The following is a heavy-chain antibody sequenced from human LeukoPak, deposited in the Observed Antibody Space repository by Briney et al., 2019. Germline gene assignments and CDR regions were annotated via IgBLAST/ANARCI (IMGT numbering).Heavy chain of an antibody. J-gene: IGHJ3*02. Sequence: PGGSLRLSCAASGFTFSSYGMSWVRQAPGKGLEWVSVIYSGGSTKYADSVKGRFTISRDISKNTLYLQMNNLRAEDTAVYYCASFYYNSGYGAFDIWGQGTVVTVSS. CDR3: ASFYYNSGYGAFDI. D-gene: IGHD3-10*01. V-gene: IGHV3-53*01. CDR1: GFTFSSYG. CDR2: IYSGGST.